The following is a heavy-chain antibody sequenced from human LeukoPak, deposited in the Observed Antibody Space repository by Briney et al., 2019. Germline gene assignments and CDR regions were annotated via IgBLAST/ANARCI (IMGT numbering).Heavy chain of an antibody. CDR1: GFTFSSYA. J-gene: IGHJ6*02. V-gene: IGHV3-30-3*01. CDR3: ARERQREDYYYGMDV. Sequence: GRSLRLSCAASGFTFSSYAMHWVRQAPGKGLEWVAVISYDGSNKYYADSVKGRFTISRDNSKNTLYLQMNSLRAEDTAVYYCARERQREDYYYGMDVWGQGTTVTVSS. CDR2: ISYDGSNK.